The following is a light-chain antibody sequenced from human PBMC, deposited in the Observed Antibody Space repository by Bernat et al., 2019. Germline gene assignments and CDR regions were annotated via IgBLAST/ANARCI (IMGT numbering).Light chain of an antibody. V-gene: IGKV1-33*01. J-gene: IGKJ5*01. CDR1: QDISNY. Sequence: DIQMTQSPSSLSASVGDRVPITCQASQDISNYLNWYQQRPGKAPTLLIYDASNLKTGVPSRFRGRGSGTDFSFTISSLQPEDIATYFCQQYDDLPVTVGQGTQLEIK. CDR3: QQYDDLPVT. CDR2: DAS.